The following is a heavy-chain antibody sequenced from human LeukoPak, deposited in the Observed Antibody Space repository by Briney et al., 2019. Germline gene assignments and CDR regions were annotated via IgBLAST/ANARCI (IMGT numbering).Heavy chain of an antibody. CDR1: GFTFSSYS. D-gene: IGHD6-19*01. J-gene: IGHJ4*02. V-gene: IGHV3-48*02. Sequence: SGGSLRLSCAASGFTFSSYSMNWVRQSPGKGLEWVSYISGSSSTIYYADSVKRRFTISRDNAKNSLYLQMNSLRDEDTAVYYCARGLFGSSGWYYFDYWGQGTLVTVSS. CDR3: ARGLFGSSGWYYFDY. CDR2: ISGSSSTI.